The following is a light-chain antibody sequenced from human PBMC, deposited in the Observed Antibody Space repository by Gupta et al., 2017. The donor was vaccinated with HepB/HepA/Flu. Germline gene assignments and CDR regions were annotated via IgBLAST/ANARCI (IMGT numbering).Light chain of an antibody. V-gene: IGLV2-14*01. Sequence: QSALTQPASVSGSPGQSITISCTGTSSDVGAYNSVSWYQQHPGKAPKLMIYDVTNRPSGASYRFSGSKSGNTASLTIAGLQAEDEADYYCCSRTSTSYVFGTGTKVTVL. J-gene: IGLJ1*01. CDR1: SSDVGAYNS. CDR3: CSRTSTSYV. CDR2: DVT.